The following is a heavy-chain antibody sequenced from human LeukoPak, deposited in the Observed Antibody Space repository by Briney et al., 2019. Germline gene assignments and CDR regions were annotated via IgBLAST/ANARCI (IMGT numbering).Heavy chain of an antibody. CDR1: RFTFNTYW. D-gene: IGHD2-15*01. CDR3: AVAATWDPQYDY. J-gene: IGHJ4*02. V-gene: IGHV3-7*01. CDR2: IKQDGSEK. Sequence: GGSLRLSCAASRFTFNTYWMSWVRRAPGKGLEWVANIKQDGSEKYYVDSVKGRFTISRDNAKNTLYLQMNSLRAEDTAVYYCAVAATWDPQYDYWGQGTLVTVSS.